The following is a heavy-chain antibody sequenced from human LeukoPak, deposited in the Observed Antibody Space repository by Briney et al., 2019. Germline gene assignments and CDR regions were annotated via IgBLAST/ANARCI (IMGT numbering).Heavy chain of an antibody. Sequence: SETLSLTCTVSGGSISSSSYYWSWIRQPAGTGLEWIGRIYTSGSTNYNPSLKSRVTMSVDTSKNQFSLKLSSVTAADTAVYYCALGIYYGSGSYSGLGDWGQGTLVTVSS. CDR2: IYTSGST. CDR3: ALGIYYGSGSYSGLGD. CDR1: GGSISSSSYY. J-gene: IGHJ4*02. D-gene: IGHD3-10*01. V-gene: IGHV4-61*02.